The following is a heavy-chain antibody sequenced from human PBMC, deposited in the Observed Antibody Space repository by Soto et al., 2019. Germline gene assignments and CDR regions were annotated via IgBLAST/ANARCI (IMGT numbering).Heavy chain of an antibody. J-gene: IGHJ3*02. CDR1: GGTFSSYT. V-gene: IGHV1-69*02. D-gene: IGHD3-22*01. CDR2: IIPILGIA. CDR3: ARVVTMIVATTYDAFDI. Sequence: ASVKVSCKASGGTFSSYTISWVRQAPGQGLEWMGRIIPILGIANYAQKFQGRVTITADKSTSTAYMELSSLRSEDTAVYYCARVVTMIVATTYDAFDIWGQGTMVTVSS.